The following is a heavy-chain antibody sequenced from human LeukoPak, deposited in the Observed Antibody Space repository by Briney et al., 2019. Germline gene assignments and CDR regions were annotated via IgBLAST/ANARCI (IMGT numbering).Heavy chain of an antibody. D-gene: IGHD6-13*01. J-gene: IGHJ6*03. Sequence: ASVKVSCKASGYTFTSYDINWGRQATGQGLEWMGWMNPNIGNTGYAQKFQCRVTIPRNTSISTAYMELSSLRSEDTAVYYCARGKIAAQASGYYYYYMDVWGKGTTVTVSS. CDR2: MNPNIGNT. CDR1: GYTFTSYD. V-gene: IGHV1-8*03. CDR3: ARGKIAAQASGYYYYYMDV.